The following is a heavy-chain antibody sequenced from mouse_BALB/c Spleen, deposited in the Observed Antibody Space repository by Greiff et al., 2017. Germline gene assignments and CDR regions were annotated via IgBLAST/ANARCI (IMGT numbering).Heavy chain of an antibody. V-gene: IGHV5-4*02. D-gene: IGHD2-2*01. J-gene: IGHJ4*01. CDR1: GFTFSDYY. CDR2: ISDGGSYT. CDR3: ARGGYQGDFYAMDY. Sequence: EVKLVESGGGLVKPGGSLKLSCAASGFTFSDYYMYWVRQTPEKRLEWVATISDGGSYTYYPDSVKGRFTISRDNAKNNLYLQMSSLKSEDTAMYYCARGGYQGDFYAMDYWGQGTSVTVSS.